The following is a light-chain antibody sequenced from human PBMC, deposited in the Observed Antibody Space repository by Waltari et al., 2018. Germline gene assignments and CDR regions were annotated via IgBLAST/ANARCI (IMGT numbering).Light chain of an antibody. CDR2: AAS. V-gene: IGKV1-39*01. CDR1: QSISTY. CDR3: QQSYSTPRT. Sequence: DIQMTQSPSSLSASVGDRVTITCRASQSISTYLNWDQQKPGNAPKHLIYAASSLQSGVPSRFSGSGSGTDFTLTISSLQPEDFATYHCQQSYSTPRTFGPGTKVDIK. J-gene: IGKJ3*01.